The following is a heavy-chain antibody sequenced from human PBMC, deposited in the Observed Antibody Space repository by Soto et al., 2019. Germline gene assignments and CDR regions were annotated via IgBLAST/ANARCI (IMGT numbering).Heavy chain of an antibody. CDR3: AKDDVVVTASDY. D-gene: IGHD2-21*02. CDR1: GFTFSSYA. CDR2: ISGSGGST. V-gene: IGHV3-23*01. Sequence: GGSLRLSCAASGFTFSSYAMSWVRQAPGKGLEWVSAISGSGGSTYYADSVKGRFTISRDNSKNTLYLQMNGLRAEDTAVYYCAKDDVVVTASDYWGQGTLVTVSS. J-gene: IGHJ4*02.